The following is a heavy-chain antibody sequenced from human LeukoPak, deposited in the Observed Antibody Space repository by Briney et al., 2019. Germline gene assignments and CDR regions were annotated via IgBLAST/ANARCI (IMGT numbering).Heavy chain of an antibody. J-gene: IGHJ4*02. V-gene: IGHV4-34*01. Sequence: SETLSLTCAVYGGSFSGYYWSWIRQPPGKGLEWIGEINHSGSTNYNPSLKSRVTISVDTSKNQFSLKLSSVTAADTAVYYCARTTSGYSYALSYWGQGTLVTVSS. CDR1: GGSFSGYY. CDR2: INHSGST. D-gene: IGHD5-18*01. CDR3: ARTTSGYSYALSY.